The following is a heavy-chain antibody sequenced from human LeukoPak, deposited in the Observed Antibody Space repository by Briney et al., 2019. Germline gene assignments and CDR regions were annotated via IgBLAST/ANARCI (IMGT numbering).Heavy chain of an antibody. CDR1: GYTFTSYY. D-gene: IGHD3-3*01. CDR3: ARLIFGVVDAFDI. Sequence: ASVKVSCKASGYTFTSYYMHWVRQAPGQGLEWMGIINPSGGSTSYAQTFQGRVTMTRDTSTSTVYMELSSLRSEDTAVYYCARLIFGVVDAFDIWGQGTMVTVSS. V-gene: IGHV1-46*01. CDR2: INPSGGST. J-gene: IGHJ3*02.